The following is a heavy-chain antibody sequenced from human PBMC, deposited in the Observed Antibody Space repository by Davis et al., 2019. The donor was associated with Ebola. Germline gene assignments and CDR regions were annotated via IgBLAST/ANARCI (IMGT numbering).Heavy chain of an antibody. J-gene: IGHJ4*02. Sequence: SETLSPTCTLPGGSISSYYWSCNRQPPGKGLVWLGYIYYSGSTNYNPSLKSRVTISVDTSKNQFSLKLSSVTAADTAVYYCARFGSRGSIAVGYWGQGTLVGVSS. CDR3: ARFGSRGSIAVGY. V-gene: IGHV4-59*01. D-gene: IGHD6-19*01. CDR1: GGSISSYY. CDR2: IYYSGST.